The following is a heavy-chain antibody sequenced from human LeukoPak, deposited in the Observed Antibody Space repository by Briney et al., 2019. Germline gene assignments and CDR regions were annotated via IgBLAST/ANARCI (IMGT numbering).Heavy chain of an antibody. CDR3: ARDTLRGIH. V-gene: IGHV4-34*01. Sequence: PSETLSLTCAVYGGSFSGYYWSWIRQPPGKGLEWIGEINHSGSTNYNPSLKSRVTISVDTSKNQFSLKLSSVTAADTAVYYCARDTLRGIHWGQGTLVTVSS. J-gene: IGHJ4*02. D-gene: IGHD3-16*01. CDR2: INHSGST. CDR1: GGSFSGYY.